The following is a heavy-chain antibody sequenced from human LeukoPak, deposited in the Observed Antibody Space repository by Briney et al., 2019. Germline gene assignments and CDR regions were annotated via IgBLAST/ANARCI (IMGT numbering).Heavy chain of an antibody. CDR1: GGSISSGGYY. D-gene: IGHD7-27*01. V-gene: IGHV4-61*08. CDR2: IYHSGST. CDR3: ARDNPPRWGSNAFDI. Sequence: PSETLSLTCTVSGGSISSGGYYWSWIRQPPGKGLEWIGYIYHSGSTNYNPSLKSRVTISVDTSKNQFSLKLSSVTAADTAVYYCARDNPPRWGSNAFDIWGQGTMVTVSS. J-gene: IGHJ3*02.